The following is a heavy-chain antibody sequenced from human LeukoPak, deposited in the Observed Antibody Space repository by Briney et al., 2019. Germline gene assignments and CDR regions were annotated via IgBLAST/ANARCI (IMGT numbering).Heavy chain of an antibody. CDR2: ISSSGSTI. J-gene: IGHJ4*02. D-gene: IGHD6-13*01. Sequence: GGSLRLSCAASGFTFSSYEMNWVRQAPGKGLEWVSYISSSGSTIYYADSVKGRFTISRDNAKTSLYLQMNSLIAEDTAVYYCARDRPGIAAADIDYWGQGTLVTVSS. CDR3: ARDRPGIAAADIDY. CDR1: GFTFSSYE. V-gene: IGHV3-48*03.